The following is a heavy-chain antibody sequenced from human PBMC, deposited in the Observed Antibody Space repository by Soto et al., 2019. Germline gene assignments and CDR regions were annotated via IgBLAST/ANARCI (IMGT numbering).Heavy chain of an antibody. V-gene: IGHV3-21*01. CDR3: ARDTDYSNYEVYFDY. CDR1: GFTFSSYS. D-gene: IGHD4-4*01. J-gene: IGHJ4*02. CDR2: ISSSSSYI. Sequence: GGSLRLSCAASGFTFSSYSMNWVRQAPGKGLEWVSSISSSSSYIYYADSVKGRFTISRDNAKNSLYLQMNSLRAEDTAVYYCARDTDYSNYEVYFDYWGQGTLVTVSS.